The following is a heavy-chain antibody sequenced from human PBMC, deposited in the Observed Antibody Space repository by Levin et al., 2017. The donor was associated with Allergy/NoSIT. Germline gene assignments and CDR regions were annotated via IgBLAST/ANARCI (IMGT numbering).Heavy chain of an antibody. CDR1: GASISRGFYY. Sequence: SETLSLTCSVSGASISRGFYYWSWIRQPAGEGLEWIGRIYVTGSTTYTLSLKIRVTISLDRSKLQVSLKINSVTAADTAGYYGARDLEGFSGYKPYCYVDVWGKGTTVTVSS. D-gene: IGHD5-12*01. J-gene: IGHJ6*03. CDR2: IYVTGST. CDR3: ARDLEGFSGYKPYCYVDV. V-gene: IGHV4-61*02.